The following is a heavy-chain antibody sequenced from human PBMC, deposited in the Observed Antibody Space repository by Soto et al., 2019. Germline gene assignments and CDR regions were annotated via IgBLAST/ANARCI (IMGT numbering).Heavy chain of an antibody. CDR1: GFTFSSYS. J-gene: IGHJ6*02. D-gene: IGHD5-18*01. Sequence: GGSLRLSCAASGFTFSSYSMNWVRQAPGKGLEWVSSISSSSSYIYYADSAKGRFTISRDNAKNSLYLQMNSLRAEDTAVYYCARDKGYSYGRYYYYYGMDVWGQGTTVTVSS. CDR3: ARDKGYSYGRYYYYYGMDV. CDR2: ISSSSSYI. V-gene: IGHV3-21*01.